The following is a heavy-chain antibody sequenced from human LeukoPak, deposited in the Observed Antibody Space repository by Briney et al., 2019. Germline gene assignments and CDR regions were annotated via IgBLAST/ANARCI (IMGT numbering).Heavy chain of an antibody. Sequence: GGSLRLSCAASGFTFSSYSMNWVRQAPGKGLEWVSSISSSSSYIYYADSVKGRFTISRDNAKNSLYLQMNSLRAEDTAVYYCAGYVWGSYRYSGAFDIWGQGTMVTVSS. CDR3: AGYVWGSYRYSGAFDI. J-gene: IGHJ3*02. CDR1: GFTFSSYS. D-gene: IGHD3-16*02. CDR2: ISSSSSYI. V-gene: IGHV3-21*01.